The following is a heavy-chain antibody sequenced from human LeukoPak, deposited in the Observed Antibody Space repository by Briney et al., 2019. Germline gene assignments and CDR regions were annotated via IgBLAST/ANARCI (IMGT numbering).Heavy chain of an antibody. D-gene: IGHD6-13*01. V-gene: IGHV5-51*01. J-gene: IGHJ5*02. Sequence: GESLKISCKGSGYSFTSYWIGWVRQMPGKGLEWMGLIYPGDSDTRYSPSFQGQVTISADKSISTAYLQWSSLKASDTAMYYCARSRIAAAGTPNWFDPWGQGTLVTVSS. CDR1: GYSFTSYW. CDR2: IYPGDSDT. CDR3: ARSRIAAAGTPNWFDP.